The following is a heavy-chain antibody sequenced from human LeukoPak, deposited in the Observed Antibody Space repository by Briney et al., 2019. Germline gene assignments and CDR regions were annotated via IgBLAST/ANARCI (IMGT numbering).Heavy chain of an antibody. J-gene: IGHJ6*03. CDR2: INQSGST. CDR3: ARDSRYCVTTSCSRGIGYMDV. V-gene: IGHV4-34*01. Sequence: SETLSLTCAVYGGSFSGYYWTWIRQPPGKGLEWIGEINQSGSTNYNPSLNSRITISVDTSKNQFSLQPSSVTAADTAVYYCARDSRYCVTTSCSRGIGYMDVWGKGTTVTVSS. D-gene: IGHD2-2*01. CDR1: GGSFSGYY.